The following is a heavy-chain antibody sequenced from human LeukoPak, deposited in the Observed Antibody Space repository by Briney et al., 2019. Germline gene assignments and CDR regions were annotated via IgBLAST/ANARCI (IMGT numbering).Heavy chain of an antibody. Sequence: GGSLRLSCAASGFTFSSYAMHWVRQAPGKGLEWVAVISYDGSNKYYADSVKGRFTISRDNSKNTLYLQMNSLRAEDTAVYYCARDRQKLVLCYFDYWGQGTLVTVSS. V-gene: IGHV3-30*04. D-gene: IGHD6-6*01. CDR3: ARDRQKLVLCYFDY. CDR2: ISYDGSNK. J-gene: IGHJ4*02. CDR1: GFTFSSYA.